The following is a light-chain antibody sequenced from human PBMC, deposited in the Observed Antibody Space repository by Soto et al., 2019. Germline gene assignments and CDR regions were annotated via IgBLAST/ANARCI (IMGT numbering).Light chain of an antibody. CDR2: DIS. CDR1: QYINTR. V-gene: IGKV3D-15*01. CDR3: QQYNSWPLT. Sequence: EIVFTQSPATLSSFPGDRVTLSCRASQYINTRLAWYQHRPGQAPRLLIYDISTSATGIPTRFSGSGSGTEFTLTISSLQSEDFAVYYCQQYNSWPLTFGGGTKVDIK. J-gene: IGKJ4*01.